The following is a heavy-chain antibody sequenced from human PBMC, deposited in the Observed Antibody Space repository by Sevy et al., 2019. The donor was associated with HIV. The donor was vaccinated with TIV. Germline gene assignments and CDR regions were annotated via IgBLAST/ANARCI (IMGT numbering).Heavy chain of an antibody. CDR2: ISWNSGSI. V-gene: IGHV3-9*01. D-gene: IGHD3-22*01. CDR1: GFTFDDYA. Sequence: GGSLRLSCAASGFTFDDYAMHWVRQAPGKGLEWVSGISWNSGSIGYADSVKGRFTISRDNAKNSLYLQMNSLRAEDTALYYCAKELRYYDSKAGGPFDYWGQGTLVTVSS. CDR3: AKELRYYDSKAGGPFDY. J-gene: IGHJ4*02.